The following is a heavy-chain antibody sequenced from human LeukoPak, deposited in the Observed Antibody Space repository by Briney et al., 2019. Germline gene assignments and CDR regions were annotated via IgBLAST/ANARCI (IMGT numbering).Heavy chain of an antibody. J-gene: IGHJ5*02. CDR1: GITFGNNW. Sequence: GGSLRLSCAASGITFGNNWMHWVRQGPGKGLVWISRINSDGGGAIYADSVKGRFTVSRDNAKSTLYLQMNSLRAEDTAVYYCARDAPHNWFDTWGQGTLVTVSS. CDR2: INSDGGGA. CDR3: ARDAPHNWFDT. V-gene: IGHV3-74*01.